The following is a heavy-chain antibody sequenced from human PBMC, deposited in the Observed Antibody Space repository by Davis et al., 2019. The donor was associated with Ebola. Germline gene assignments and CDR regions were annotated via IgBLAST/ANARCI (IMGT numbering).Heavy chain of an antibody. Sequence: ASVKVSCKASGYTFTSYAMHWVRQAPGQRLEWMGWINAGNGNTKYSQKFQGRVTMTRNTSISTAYMELSSLRSEDTAVYYCARGRRIAVAGTDYWGQGTLVTVSS. CDR1: GYTFTSYA. J-gene: IGHJ4*02. D-gene: IGHD6-19*01. CDR2: INAGNGNT. V-gene: IGHV1-3*01. CDR3: ARGRRIAVAGTDY.